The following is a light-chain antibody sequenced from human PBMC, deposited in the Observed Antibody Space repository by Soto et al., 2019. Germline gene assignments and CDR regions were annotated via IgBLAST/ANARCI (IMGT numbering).Light chain of an antibody. J-gene: IGKJ3*01. CDR3: QQFNSYPRT. CDR2: DAS. V-gene: IGKV1-13*02. Sequence: AIQLTQSPSSLSASVGDRVTITCRASQGISSALAWYQQKPGQAPKPLIYDASSLESGVPSRFSGSGSGTDFTLTISSLQPEDFATYYCQQFNSYPRTFGPGTKVD. CDR1: QGISSA.